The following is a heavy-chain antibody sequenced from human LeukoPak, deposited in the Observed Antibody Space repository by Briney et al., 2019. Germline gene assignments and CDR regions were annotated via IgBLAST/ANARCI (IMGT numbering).Heavy chain of an antibody. V-gene: IGHV1-8*03. D-gene: IGHD1-14*01. J-gene: IGHJ3*02. Sequence: GASVKVSCKASGYTFTSYDINWVRQATGHGLEGMGWMNTNSGNTGYAQKFQRRVTITRNTSISTAYMELSSLRSEDTAVYYCARGPTVPLLRKTEDLDAFDIWGQGTMVTVSS. CDR1: GYTFTSYD. CDR2: MNTNSGNT. CDR3: ARGPTVPLLRKTEDLDAFDI.